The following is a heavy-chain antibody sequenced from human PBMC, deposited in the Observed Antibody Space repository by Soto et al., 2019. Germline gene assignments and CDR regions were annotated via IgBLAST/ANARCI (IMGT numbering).Heavy chain of an antibody. J-gene: IGHJ6*02. CDR2: IIPIFGTA. CDR1: GGTISSYA. Sequence: SVKVSCKASGGTISSYAISWVRQAPGQGLEWMGGIIPIFGTANYAQKFQGRVTITADESTSTAYMELSSLRSEDTAVYYCARGYYDILTGFQGGHYYYGMDVWGQGTTVTVSS. V-gene: IGHV1-69*13. CDR3: ARGYYDILTGFQGGHYYYGMDV. D-gene: IGHD3-9*01.